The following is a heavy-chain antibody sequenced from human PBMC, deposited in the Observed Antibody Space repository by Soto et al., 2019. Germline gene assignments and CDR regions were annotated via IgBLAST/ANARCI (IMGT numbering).Heavy chain of an antibody. Sequence: SETLSLTCTVSGGSISSYYWSWIRQPPGKGLEWIGYIYYSGSTNYNPSLKSRVTISVDTSKNQFSLKLSSVTAADTAVYYCARGQLVNYYYYGMDVWGQGTTVTVSS. CDR1: GGSISSYY. J-gene: IGHJ6*02. CDR2: IYYSGST. V-gene: IGHV4-59*01. D-gene: IGHD6-13*01. CDR3: ARGQLVNYYYYGMDV.